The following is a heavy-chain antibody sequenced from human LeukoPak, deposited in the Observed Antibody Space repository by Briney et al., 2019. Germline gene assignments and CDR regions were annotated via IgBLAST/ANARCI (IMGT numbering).Heavy chain of an antibody. CDR2: ISGSGGST. Sequence: GGSLRLSCAASGFTFSSYAMSWVRQAPGKGLEWVSAISGSGGSTYYADSVKGRFTISRDNSKNTLYLQMNSLRAEDTAVYYCAKFSSGWYGGYDAFDIWGQGTMVTVSS. J-gene: IGHJ3*02. D-gene: IGHD6-19*01. CDR3: AKFSSGWYGGYDAFDI. V-gene: IGHV3-23*01. CDR1: GFTFSSYA.